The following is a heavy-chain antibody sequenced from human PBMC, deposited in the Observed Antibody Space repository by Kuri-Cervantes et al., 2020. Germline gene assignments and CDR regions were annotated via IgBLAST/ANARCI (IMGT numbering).Heavy chain of an antibody. CDR1: GFTFDDYA. CDR2: ISWNSGSI. V-gene: IGHV3-9*01. Sequence: SLKISCAASGFTFDDYAMHWVRQAPGKGLEWVSGISWNSGSIGYADSVKGRFTISRDNAKNSLYLQMNGLRAEDTALYYCAKGEYGGNAADYWGQGTLVTVSS. D-gene: IGHD4-23*01. J-gene: IGHJ4*02. CDR3: AKGEYGGNAADY.